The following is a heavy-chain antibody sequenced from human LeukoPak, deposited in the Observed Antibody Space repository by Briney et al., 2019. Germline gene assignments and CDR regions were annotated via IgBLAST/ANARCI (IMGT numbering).Heavy chain of an antibody. CDR3: AIAAPQPYWFDP. CDR1: GGSISSGDYY. D-gene: IGHD2-2*01. J-gene: IGHJ5*02. CDR2: IYYSGST. Sequence: SETLSLTCTVSGGSISSGDYYWSWIRQPPGKGLEWIGYIYYSGSTYYNPSLKSRVTISVDTSKNQFSLKLSSVTAADMAVYYCAIAAPQPYWFDPWGQGTLVTVSS. V-gene: IGHV4-30-4*01.